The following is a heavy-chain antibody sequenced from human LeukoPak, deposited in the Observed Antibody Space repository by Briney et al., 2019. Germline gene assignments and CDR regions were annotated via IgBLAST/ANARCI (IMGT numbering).Heavy chain of an antibody. CDR2: IYISGST. Sequence: SETLSLTCTVSGGSISSYYWSWIRQPAGKGLEWIGRIYISGSTNYNPSLKSRVTMSVDTSKNQFSLKLSSVTAADTAVYYCARLINGYNYYYYYYMDVWGKGTTVTVSS. D-gene: IGHD5-24*01. CDR1: GGSISSYY. CDR3: ARLINGYNYYYYYYMDV. V-gene: IGHV4-4*07. J-gene: IGHJ6*03.